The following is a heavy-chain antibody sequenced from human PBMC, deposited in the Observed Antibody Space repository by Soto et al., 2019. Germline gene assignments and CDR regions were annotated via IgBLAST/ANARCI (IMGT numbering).Heavy chain of an antibody. J-gene: IGHJ5*02. CDR2: ISDSGHTI. CDR3: ARVGAGGWDIPFDP. V-gene: IGHV3-48*03. Sequence: EVQLVESGGRLVQPGGSLRLSCAASGFTFNSYEMTWVRQAPGKGLEWISYISDSGHTIHYAASVKGRFTISRDSAENSLYLQMDSLRADDTAVYYCARVGAGGWDIPFDPWGQGTLVTVSS. D-gene: IGHD6-19*01. CDR1: GFTFNSYE.